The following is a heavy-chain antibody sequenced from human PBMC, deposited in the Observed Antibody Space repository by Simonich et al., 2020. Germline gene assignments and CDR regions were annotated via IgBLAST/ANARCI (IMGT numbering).Heavy chain of an antibody. Sequence: GGGLVQPGGSLRLSCAASGFTFSSYAMSWVRQAPGKGLGWVSALSGSGVSPYYADSVKGRFTISRDNSKNTLYLQMNSLRAEDTAVYYCAKDLGERITMIVVVSDAFDIWGQGTMVTVSS. D-gene: IGHD3-22*01. CDR3: AKDLGERITMIVVVSDAFDI. CDR2: LSGSGVSP. V-gene: IGHV3-23*01. CDR1: GFTFSSYA. J-gene: IGHJ3*02.